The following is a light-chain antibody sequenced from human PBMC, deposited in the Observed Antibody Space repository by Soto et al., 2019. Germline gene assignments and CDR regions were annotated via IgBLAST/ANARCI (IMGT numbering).Light chain of an antibody. J-gene: IGKJ1*01. CDR3: QQYETSPWT. CDR2: GAS. V-gene: IGKV3-20*01. CDR1: QSVSSSY. Sequence: EIVLTQSPGTLSLSPGERATLSCRASQSVSSSYLAWYQQKPGQAPRLLIYGASSRATGIPDRFSGSGSGADFTLTISRLEPEDFAVFYCQQYETSPWTFGQVTRWIS.